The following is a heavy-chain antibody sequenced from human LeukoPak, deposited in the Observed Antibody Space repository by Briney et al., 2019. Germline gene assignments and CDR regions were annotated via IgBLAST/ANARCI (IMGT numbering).Heavy chain of an antibody. D-gene: IGHD6-19*01. CDR3: ARHGSDWSFDY. CDR1: GGSISGYY. J-gene: IGHJ4*02. Sequence: SETLSLTCTVSGGSISGYYWSWIRQPPGKGLEWIGYIYNSGSPNYNPSLKSRVTISVDTSKNQFSLKLSSVTVADTAVYYCARHGSDWSFDYWGQGTLVTVSS. V-gene: IGHV4-59*08. CDR2: IYNSGSP.